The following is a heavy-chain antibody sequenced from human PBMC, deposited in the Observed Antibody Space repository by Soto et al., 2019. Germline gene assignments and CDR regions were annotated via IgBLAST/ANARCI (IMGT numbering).Heavy chain of an antibody. CDR2: IDHSGST. J-gene: IGHJ2*01. CDR1: GGSFSSYY. Sequence: QVQLQQWGAGLLRPSETLSLTCAVYGGSFSSYYWTWIRQPPGKGLEWIGEIDHSGSTNYNPSLKSRGTTSVATSKNQCSLTRSSVTAEETAVYSCSRGTREGWYFDLWGRGRLVTVSS. V-gene: IGHV4-34*01. CDR3: SRGTREGWYFDL. D-gene: IGHD2-2*01.